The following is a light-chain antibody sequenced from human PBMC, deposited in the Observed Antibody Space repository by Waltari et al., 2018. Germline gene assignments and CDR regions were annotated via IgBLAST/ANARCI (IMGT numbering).Light chain of an antibody. Sequence: VLTQTPPSLSVPPGQPASISCKSGDSLLHTEGKTYLYWYLHKSGQSPPLLIYEVSSRFSGVPDRISGSGSGTDFTLKISRVEAEDVGVYYCMQSIELPTFGQGTRLEIK. CDR3: MQSIELPT. CDR2: EVS. V-gene: IGKV2D-29*02. CDR1: DSLLHTEGKTY. J-gene: IGKJ5*01.